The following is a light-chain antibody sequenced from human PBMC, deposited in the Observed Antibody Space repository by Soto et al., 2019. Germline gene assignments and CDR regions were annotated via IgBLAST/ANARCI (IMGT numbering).Light chain of an antibody. CDR3: SSYAGSNIPVV. CDR1: SSDVGGYNC. CDR2: EVS. Sequence: QSVLTQPPSASRSPGQSVTISCTGTSSDVGGYNCVSWYQQHPGKAPKLMIYEVSKRPSGVPDRFSGSKSGNTASLTVSGLQAEDEADYYCSSYAGSNIPVVFGGGTKLTVL. V-gene: IGLV2-8*02. J-gene: IGLJ2*01.